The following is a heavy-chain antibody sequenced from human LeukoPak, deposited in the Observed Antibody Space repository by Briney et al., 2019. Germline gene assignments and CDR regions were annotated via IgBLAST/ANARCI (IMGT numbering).Heavy chain of an antibody. Sequence: GGSLRLSCAASGFTFSSYAMSWVRQAPGKGLEWVANIKKDGSEKYYVDSVKGRFTISRDNAKNSLYLQMNSLRAEDTAVYYCARVSGAYYYNYGMDVWGQGTTVTVSS. V-gene: IGHV3-7*01. J-gene: IGHJ6*02. CDR1: GFTFSSYA. CDR2: IKKDGSEK. CDR3: ARVSGAYYYNYGMDV. D-gene: IGHD6-25*01.